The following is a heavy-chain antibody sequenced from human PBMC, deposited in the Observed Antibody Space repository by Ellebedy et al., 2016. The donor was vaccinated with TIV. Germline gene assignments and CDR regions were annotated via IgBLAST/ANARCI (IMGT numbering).Heavy chain of an antibody. CDR3: ARLIPEDIVVVPNDAFDI. J-gene: IGHJ3*02. CDR1: GFTFSSYG. D-gene: IGHD2-2*01. CDR2: ISVYNGNT. Sequence: ASVKVSCKASGFTFSSYGISWVRQAPGQGLEWMGWISVYNGNTKYEQKFQGRVAMTTDTSISTAYMELSRLRSDDTAVYYCARLIPEDIVVVPNDAFDIWGQGTMVTVSS. V-gene: IGHV1-18*01.